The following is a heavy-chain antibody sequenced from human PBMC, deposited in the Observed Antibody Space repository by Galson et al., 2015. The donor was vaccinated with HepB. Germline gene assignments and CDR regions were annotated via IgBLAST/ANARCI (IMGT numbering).Heavy chain of an antibody. J-gene: IGHJ4*02. CDR2: INWNGGDI. CDR1: GFTFHDYA. D-gene: IGHD6-25*01. V-gene: IGHV3-9*01. CDR3: AKGGIEAGYTSAWYRSYFDY. Sequence: SLRLSCAASGFTFHDYAMHWVRQVPGKGLEWVSGINWNGGDIGYADSVKGRFTISRDNAKKSLYLQMNSLRPEDTALYYCAKGGIEAGYTSAWYRSYFDYWGQGTLVSVSS.